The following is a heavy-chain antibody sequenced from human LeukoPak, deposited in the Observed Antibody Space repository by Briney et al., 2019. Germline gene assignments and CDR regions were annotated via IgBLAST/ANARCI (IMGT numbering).Heavy chain of an antibody. Sequence: SETLSLTCTVSGYSISSGYYWGWIRQPPGKGLEWIGSIYHSGSTYYNPSLKSRVTISVDTSKNQFSLKLSSVTAADTAVYYCARGDYYGSGSYYNAHYWGQGTLVTVSS. V-gene: IGHV4-38-2*02. CDR1: GYSISSGYY. J-gene: IGHJ4*02. CDR2: IYHSGST. CDR3: ARGDYYGSGSYYNAHY. D-gene: IGHD3-10*01.